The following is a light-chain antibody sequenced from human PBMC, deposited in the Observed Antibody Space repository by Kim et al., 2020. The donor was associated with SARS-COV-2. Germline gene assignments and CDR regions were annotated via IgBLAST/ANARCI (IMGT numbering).Light chain of an antibody. V-gene: IGLV3-1*01. J-gene: IGLJ2*01. CDR2: QDS. CDR1: KLGDKY. CDR3: KAWDSSTEV. Sequence: SYELTQPPSVSVFPGQTASITCSGDKLGDKYASWYQQKPGQSPVLVIYQDSKRPSGIPERFSGSNSGNTATLTISGTQAMDEADYYCKAWDSSTEVFGGGTKLTVL.